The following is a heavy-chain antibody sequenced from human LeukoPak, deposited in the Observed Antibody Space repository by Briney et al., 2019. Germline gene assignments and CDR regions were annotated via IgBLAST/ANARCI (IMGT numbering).Heavy chain of an antibody. D-gene: IGHD2-2*02. V-gene: IGHV3-66*01. CDR1: GFTVSSNY. Sequence: GGSLRLSCAASGFTVSSNYMSWVRQAPGKGLEWVSVIYSGGSTYYADSVKGRFTISRDNSKNTLYLQMNSLRAEDTAVYYCAKDHLQLLYREDAFDIWGQGTMVTVSS. CDR2: IYSGGST. CDR3: AKDHLQLLYREDAFDI. J-gene: IGHJ3*02.